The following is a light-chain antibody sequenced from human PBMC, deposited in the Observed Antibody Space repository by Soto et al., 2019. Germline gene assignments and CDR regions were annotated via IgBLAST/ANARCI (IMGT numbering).Light chain of an antibody. CDR1: QSVTSSY. V-gene: IGKV3-20*01. CDR2: GAS. J-gene: IGKJ4*01. Sequence: EIVLTQSPGTLSLSPGERATLSCRASQSVTSSYLAWYQQKPGQAPRLLIYGASSRATGIPDRFSGSGSGTDFTLTISRLEPEDFAVYYSHQYGSSPLTFGGGTKVEIK. CDR3: HQYGSSPLT.